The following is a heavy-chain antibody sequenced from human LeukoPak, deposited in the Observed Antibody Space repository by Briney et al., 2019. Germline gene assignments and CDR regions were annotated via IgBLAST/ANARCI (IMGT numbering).Heavy chain of an antibody. D-gene: IGHD3-10*01. CDR2: INHSGST. Sequence: NPSETLSLTCTVSGESISGYYWSWIRQPPGKGLEWIGEINHSGSTNYNPSLKSRVTISVDTSKNQFSLKLSSVTAADTAVYYCARGPDDGSGSYYLGYMDVWGKGTTVTVSS. J-gene: IGHJ6*03. V-gene: IGHV4-34*01. CDR1: GESISGYY. CDR3: ARGPDDGSGSYYLGYMDV.